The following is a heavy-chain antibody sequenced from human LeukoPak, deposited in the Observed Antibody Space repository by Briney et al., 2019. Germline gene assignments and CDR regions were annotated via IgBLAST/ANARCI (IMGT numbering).Heavy chain of an antibody. CDR2: IYYSGST. Sequence: SETLSLTCTVSGGSISSSSYCWGWIRQPPGKGLEWIGSIYYSGSTYYNPSLKSRVTISVDTSKNQFSLKLSSVTAADTAVYYCARGLTIFGVVKPWGQGTLVTVSS. CDR3: ARGLTIFGVVKP. J-gene: IGHJ4*02. CDR1: GGSISSSSYC. D-gene: IGHD3-3*01. V-gene: IGHV4-39*07.